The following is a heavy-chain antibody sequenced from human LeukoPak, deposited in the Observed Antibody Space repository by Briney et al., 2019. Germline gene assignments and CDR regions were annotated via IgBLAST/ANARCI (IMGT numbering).Heavy chain of an antibody. D-gene: IGHD4-17*01. V-gene: IGHV3-66*02. CDR1: GFTFSSYS. Sequence: GGSLRLSCAASGFTFSSYSMNWVRQAPGKGLEWVSVIFIGGSTYYADSVKGRFAISRDSSKNTVYLQMDSLRVEDTAVYYCARVMTATTYWYFDLWGRGSLVTVSS. CDR2: IFIGGST. CDR3: ARVMTATTYWYFDL. J-gene: IGHJ2*01.